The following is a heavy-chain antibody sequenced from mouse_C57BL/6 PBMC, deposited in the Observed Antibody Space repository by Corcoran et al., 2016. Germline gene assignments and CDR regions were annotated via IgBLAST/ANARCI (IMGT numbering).Heavy chain of an antibody. CDR1: GDTFTSYG. CDR3: ARSHITTVVATDYFDY. CDR2: IYPISGNT. V-gene: IGHV1-81*01. D-gene: IGHD1-1*01. J-gene: IGHJ2*01. Sequence: QIQLQQSGAELARPGASVKLYCKASGDTFTSYGISWVKQRTRQGLELIGEIYPISGNTYYNEKFKGKATLTAAKSSSTEYMELRSLTSEDSAVYFCARSHITTVVATDYFDYWGQCTTLTVSS.